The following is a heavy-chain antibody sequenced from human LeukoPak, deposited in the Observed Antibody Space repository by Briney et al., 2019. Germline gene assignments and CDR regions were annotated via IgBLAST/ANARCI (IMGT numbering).Heavy chain of an antibody. V-gene: IGHV3-30*01. CDR1: GFTFSSYA. D-gene: IGHD2-2*03. CDR2: ISYDGSNK. CDR3: ARLDVAHAFDI. J-gene: IGHJ3*02. Sequence: PGRSLRLSCAASGFTFSSYAMHWVRQAPGKGLEWVAVISYDGSNKYYADSVKGRFTISRDNSKNTLYLQMNSLRAEDTAVYYCARLDVAHAFDIWGQGTMVTVSS.